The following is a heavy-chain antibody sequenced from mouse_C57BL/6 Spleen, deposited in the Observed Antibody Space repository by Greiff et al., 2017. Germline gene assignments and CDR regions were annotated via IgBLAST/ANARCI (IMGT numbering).Heavy chain of an antibody. CDR2: ISYDGSN. Sequence: EVQLQQSGPGLVKPSQSLSLTCSVTGYSITSGYYWNWIRQFPGNKLEWMGYISYDGSNNYNPSLKNRISITRDTSKNQFFLKLNSVTTEDTATYYCAREDYGSPLDYWGQGTTLTVSS. CDR3: AREDYGSPLDY. J-gene: IGHJ2*01. D-gene: IGHD1-1*01. V-gene: IGHV3-6*01. CDR1: GYSITSGYY.